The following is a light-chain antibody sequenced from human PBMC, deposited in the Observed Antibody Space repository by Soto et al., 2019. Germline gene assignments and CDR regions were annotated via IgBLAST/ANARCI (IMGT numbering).Light chain of an antibody. CDR2: GAS. Sequence: EIVLTQSPGTLSLSPGERATLSCRASQSVSSSYLAWYQQKPGQAPRLLIYGASSRATGIPDRFSCSGSGTDFTLTISRLEPEDFAVYYCQQYGSSRTVGQGTKVEIK. V-gene: IGKV3-20*01. CDR1: QSVSSSY. CDR3: QQYGSSRT. J-gene: IGKJ1*01.